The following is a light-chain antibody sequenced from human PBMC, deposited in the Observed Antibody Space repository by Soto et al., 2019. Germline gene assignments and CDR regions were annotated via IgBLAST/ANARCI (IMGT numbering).Light chain of an antibody. Sequence: QSSLTQPASVSGSPVQSITISCTGTSSDVCGYIYFSWYQQHPGKSPKLMIYDVTSRPSGFSYRFSGSKSGNTASLTISGLKAEDEADYSCSSYTNXSSYVFGNGTK. CDR1: SSDVCGYIY. CDR3: SSYTNXSSYV. J-gene: IGLJ1*01. V-gene: IGLV2-14*01. CDR2: DVT.